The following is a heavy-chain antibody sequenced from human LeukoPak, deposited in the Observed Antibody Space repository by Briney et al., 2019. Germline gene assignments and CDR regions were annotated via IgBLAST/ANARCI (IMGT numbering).Heavy chain of an antibody. V-gene: IGHV4-39*01. CDR3: ARKYDFWSDYYDY. J-gene: IGHJ4*02. Sequence: SETLSLTCTVSGGSISSSSYYWGWIRQPPGKGLEWIGSIYYSGSTYYNPSLKSRVTISVDTSKNQFSLKLSSVTAADTAVYYCARKYDFWSDYYDYWGQGTLVTVSS. D-gene: IGHD3-3*01. CDR1: GGSISSSSYY. CDR2: IYYSGST.